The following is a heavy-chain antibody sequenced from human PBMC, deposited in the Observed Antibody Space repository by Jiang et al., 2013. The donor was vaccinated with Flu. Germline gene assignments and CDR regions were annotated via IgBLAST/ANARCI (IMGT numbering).Heavy chain of an antibody. Sequence: QLVESGGGVVQPGRSLRLSCAASGFTFSSYGMHWVRQAPGKGLEWVAVISYDGSNKYYADSVKGRFTISRDNSKNTLYLQMNSLRAEDTAVYYCAKDLIVATKYYYGMDVWGQGTTVTVSS. V-gene: IGHV3-30*18. CDR1: GFTFSSYG. CDR3: AKDLIVATKYYYGMDV. J-gene: IGHJ6*02. CDR2: ISYDGSNK. D-gene: IGHD5-12*01.